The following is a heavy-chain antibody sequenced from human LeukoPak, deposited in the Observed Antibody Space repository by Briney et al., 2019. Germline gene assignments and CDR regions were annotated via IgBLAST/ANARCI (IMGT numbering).Heavy chain of an antibody. D-gene: IGHD2-15*01. J-gene: IGHJ4*02. CDR2: IYYTGST. V-gene: IGHV4-59*08. CDR3: ARFKWSVPPYYFDY. Sequence: PSETLSLTCTVSGGSINNYHWGWIRQPPEKGLEWIAYIYYTGSTNYNPSLKSRVTISVDTSKNQFSLKLTSVTAADTAVYYCARFKWSVPPYYFDYWGQGTLLTVSS. CDR1: GGSINNYH.